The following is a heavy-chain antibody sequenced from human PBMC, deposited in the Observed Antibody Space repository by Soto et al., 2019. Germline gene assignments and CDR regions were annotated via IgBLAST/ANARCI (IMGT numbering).Heavy chain of an antibody. CDR1: GTTFRTDF. V-gene: IGHV1-46*01. Sequence: ASVKVSCKASGTTFRTDFIHWVRQAPGQGLEWMGMIMPSRGSTTYAQKFQGRVTVTSDTSTRTVYMEMRGLRLEDTAVYYCASTRYYVDSWGQGTRVT. D-gene: IGHD3-9*01. CDR3: ASTRYYVDS. J-gene: IGHJ4*02. CDR2: IMPSRGST.